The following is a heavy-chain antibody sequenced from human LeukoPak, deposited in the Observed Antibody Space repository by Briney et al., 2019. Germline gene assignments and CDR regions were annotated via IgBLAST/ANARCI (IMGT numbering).Heavy chain of an antibody. Sequence: GGSLRLSCAASGFTFSSYGMHWVRQAPGKGLECVAFIRYDGSNKYYADSVKGRFTISRDNSKNTLYLQMNSLRAEDTAVYYCAKDGSIFGVVRAEFYYWGQGTLVTVSS. CDR1: GFTFSSYG. CDR3: AKDGSIFGVVRAEFYY. CDR2: IRYDGSNK. V-gene: IGHV3-30*02. J-gene: IGHJ4*02. D-gene: IGHD3-3*01.